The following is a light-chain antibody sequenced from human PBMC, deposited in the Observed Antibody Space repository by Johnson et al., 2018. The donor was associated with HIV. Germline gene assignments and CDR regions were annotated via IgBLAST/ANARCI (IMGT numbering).Light chain of an antibody. Sequence: QLVLTQPPSVSAAPGQKVTISCSGSSSNIGTNFVSWYQQFPGAAPKLLIYENNKRPSGIPDRFSGSKSGTSATLDITGLQTGDEADYYCASWDRSLTVGTVFGPGTRVTVI. CDR1: SSNIGTNF. CDR3: ASWDRSLTVGTV. V-gene: IGLV1-51*02. CDR2: ENN. J-gene: IGLJ1*01.